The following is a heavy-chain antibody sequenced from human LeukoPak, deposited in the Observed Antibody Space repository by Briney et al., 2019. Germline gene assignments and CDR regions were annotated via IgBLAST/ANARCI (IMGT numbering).Heavy chain of an antibody. CDR3: AGAISKGAGIDS. Sequence: GGSLRLSCATSGFTFDKYGIHWVRQAPGKGLEWVAVIWHDGSRTHYADSLKGRFTVSRDNSKDTAFLQMNSLTVEDTATYYCAGAISKGAGIDSWGQGTLVTVSS. D-gene: IGHD1-26*01. J-gene: IGHJ4*02. CDR1: GFTFDKYG. V-gene: IGHV3-33*03. CDR2: IWHDGSRT.